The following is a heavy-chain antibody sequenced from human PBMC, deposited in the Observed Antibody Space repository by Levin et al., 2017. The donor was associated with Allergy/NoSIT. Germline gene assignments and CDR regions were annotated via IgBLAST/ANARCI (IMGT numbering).Heavy chain of an antibody. CDR3: ATRNLRFSGHYYDYYGMDV. CDR2: FDPEDGET. D-gene: IGHD3-3*01. Sequence: GASVKVSCKVSGYTLTELSMHWVRQAPGKGLEWMGGFDPEDGETIYAQKFQGRVTMTEDTSTDTAYMELSSLRSEDTAVYYCATRNLRFSGHYYDYYGMDVWGQGTTVTVSS. CDR1: GYTLTELS. J-gene: IGHJ6*02. V-gene: IGHV1-24*01.